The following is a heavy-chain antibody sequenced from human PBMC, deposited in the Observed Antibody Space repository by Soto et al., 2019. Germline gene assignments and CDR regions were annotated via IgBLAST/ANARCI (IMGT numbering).Heavy chain of an antibody. CDR3: ASGMDV. V-gene: IGHV4-34*01. CDR2: INHSLST. Sequence: EPLSLTCAFYVGSFSGCYWSWIRQPPWKWLELIGEINHSLSTNDNPSLKSLVTISVDTAKNQFSLKPSSVTAADTAVYYCASGMDVWGQGTTVTVS. CDR1: VGSFSGCY. J-gene: IGHJ6*02.